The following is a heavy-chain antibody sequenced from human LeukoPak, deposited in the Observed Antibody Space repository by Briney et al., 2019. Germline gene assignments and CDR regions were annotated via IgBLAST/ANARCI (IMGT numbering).Heavy chain of an antibody. J-gene: IGHJ4*02. Sequence: ASVKVSCKASGYTFTDYSMHWVRQGQAPGQGLEWMGWINSNGGATNYAQKFQGRVTLTRDTSSNTAYMEMNSLTSDDTAVYYWGRGGGSFGWGGSDYWGQGTLVTVSS. CDR3: GRGGGSFGWGGSDY. V-gene: IGHV1-2*02. CDR1: GYTFTDYS. D-gene: IGHD3-16*01. CDR2: INSNGGAT.